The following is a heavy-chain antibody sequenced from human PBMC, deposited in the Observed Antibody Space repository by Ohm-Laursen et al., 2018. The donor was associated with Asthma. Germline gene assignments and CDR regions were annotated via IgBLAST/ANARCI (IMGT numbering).Heavy chain of an antibody. CDR2: ISYDGSNK. V-gene: IGHV3-30*18. CDR1: GFTFSSYG. Sequence: SLRLSCAASGFTFSSYGMHWVRQAPGKGLEWVAVISYDGSNKYYADSVKGRFTISRDNSKNTLYLQMNSLRAEDTAVYYCAKELSGYSGYAFDYWGQGTLVTVSS. J-gene: IGHJ4*02. CDR3: AKELSGYSGYAFDY. D-gene: IGHD5-12*01.